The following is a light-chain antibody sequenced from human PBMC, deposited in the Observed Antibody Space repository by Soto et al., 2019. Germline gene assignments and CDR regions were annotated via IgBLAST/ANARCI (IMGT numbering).Light chain of an antibody. CDR2: GAS. J-gene: IGKJ2*01. Sequence: EIVMTQSPATLSVSPGERATLSCRASQSVSSNLAWYQQKPGQAPRLLIYGASTRATGIPARFSGSGSGTEFTLTISSLQSEDFAVYYCQQYNNWPPFSMYTFGQGTKLEIK. CDR3: QQYNNWPPFSMYT. CDR1: QSVSSN. V-gene: IGKV3-15*01.